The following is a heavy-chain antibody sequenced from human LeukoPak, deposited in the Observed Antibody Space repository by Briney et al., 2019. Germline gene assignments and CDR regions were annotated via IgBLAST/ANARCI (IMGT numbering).Heavy chain of an antibody. V-gene: IGHV1-18*01. CDR3: ALSWEPRTFDY. Sequence: GGSLRLSCAASGFTFSSYAMSWVRQAPGKGLEWMGWISAYNGNTNYAQKLQGRVTMTTDTSTSTAYMELRSLRSDDTAVYYCALSWEPRTFDYWGQGTLVTVSS. D-gene: IGHD1-26*01. CDR1: GFTFSSYA. J-gene: IGHJ4*02. CDR2: ISAYNGNT.